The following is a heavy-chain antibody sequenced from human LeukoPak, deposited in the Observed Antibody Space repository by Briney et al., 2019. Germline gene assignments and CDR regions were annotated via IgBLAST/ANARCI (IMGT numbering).Heavy chain of an antibody. CDR2: ISYDGSNK. V-gene: IGHV3-30*18. D-gene: IGHD2-2*01. CDR3: AKASPTYQDY. Sequence: GGSLRLSCAASGFTFSSYGMHWVRQAPGKGLEWVAVISYDGSNKYYADSVKGRFTISRDNSKNTLYLQMNSLRAEDTAVYYCAKASPTYQDYWGQGTLVTVSS. CDR1: GFTFSSYG. J-gene: IGHJ4*02.